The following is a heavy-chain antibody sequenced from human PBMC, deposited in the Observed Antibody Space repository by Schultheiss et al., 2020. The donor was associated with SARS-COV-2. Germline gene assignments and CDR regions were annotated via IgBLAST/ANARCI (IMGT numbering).Heavy chain of an antibody. CDR3: ARGRTSWSLGVVDA. D-gene: IGHD2-2*01. CDR1: GFTFSSYG. Sequence: GGSLRLSCSASGFTFSSYGMHWVRQAPGKGLEWVAVISYDGSNKYYADSVKGRFTISRDNSKYTLYLQMDSLRAEDTAVYYCARGRTSWSLGVVDAWGQGTLVTVSS. V-gene: IGHV3-30*03. J-gene: IGHJ5*02. CDR2: ISYDGSNK.